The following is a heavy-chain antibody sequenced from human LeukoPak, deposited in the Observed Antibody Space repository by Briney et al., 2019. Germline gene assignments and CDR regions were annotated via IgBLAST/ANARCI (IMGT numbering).Heavy chain of an antibody. CDR2: INWNGGST. V-gene: IGHV3-20*04. Sequence: PGGSLRLSCAASGFTFSDSYMTWVRQAPGKGLEWVSGINWNGGSTGYADSVKGRFTISRDNAKNSLYLQMNSLRAEDTAVYYCASAMVRGVIDYWGQGTLVTVSS. J-gene: IGHJ4*02. CDR1: GFTFSDSY. D-gene: IGHD3-10*01. CDR3: ASAMVRGVIDY.